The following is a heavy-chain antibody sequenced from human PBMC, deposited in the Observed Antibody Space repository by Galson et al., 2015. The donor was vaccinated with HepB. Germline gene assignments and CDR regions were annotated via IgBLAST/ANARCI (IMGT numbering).Heavy chain of an antibody. J-gene: IGHJ4*02. D-gene: IGHD1-14*01. CDR3: AGEIPPNPVGNY. Sequence: SLRLSCAASGFTFSSYSMNWVRQAPGKGLEWVSSISSSSSYIYYADSVKGRFTISRDNAKNSLYLQMNSLRAEGTAVYYCAGEIPPNPVGNYWGQGTLVTVSS. CDR1: GFTFSSYS. V-gene: IGHV3-21*01. CDR2: ISSSSSYI.